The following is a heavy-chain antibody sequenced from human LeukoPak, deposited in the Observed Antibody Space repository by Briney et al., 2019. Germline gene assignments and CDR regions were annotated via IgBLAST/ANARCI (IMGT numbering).Heavy chain of an antibody. J-gene: IGHJ4*02. CDR3: ARDRYSSGPPIGY. Sequence: ASVKVSCKASGYTFTGYYMHWVRQAPGQGLEWMGWINPNSGGTNYAQKLQDRVTMTTDTSTSTAYMELRSLRSDDTAVYYCARDRYSSGPPIGYWGQGTLVTVSS. CDR1: GYTFTGYY. V-gene: IGHV1-2*02. CDR2: INPNSGGT. D-gene: IGHD6-19*01.